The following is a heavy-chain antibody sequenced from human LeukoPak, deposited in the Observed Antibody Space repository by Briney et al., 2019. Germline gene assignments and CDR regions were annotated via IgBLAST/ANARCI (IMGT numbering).Heavy chain of an antibody. CDR3: AKDIRVHYFDPRGYLFDP. Sequence: PGGSLRLSCAASGFSFRSYSMSWVRQAPGKGPEWVSSIGGSGGGTDYADSVKGRFNISRDNSKKMLYLQMNSLRVEDTAVYYCAKDIRVHYFDPRGYLFDPWGQGTLVTVSS. D-gene: IGHD3-22*01. CDR2: IGGSGGGT. CDR1: GFSFRSYS. V-gene: IGHV3-23*01. J-gene: IGHJ5*02.